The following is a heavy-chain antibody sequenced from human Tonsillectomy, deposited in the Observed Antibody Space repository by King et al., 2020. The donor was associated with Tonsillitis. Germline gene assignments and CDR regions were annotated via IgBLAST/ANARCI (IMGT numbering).Heavy chain of an antibody. J-gene: IGHJ6*02. D-gene: IGHD5/OR15-5a*01. CDR1: GYTFTSYY. CDR2: INPSGGST. V-gene: IGHV1-46*01. CDR3: ARDPVYRPHYYYHGMDV. Sequence: QLVQSGAEVKKPGASVKVSCKASGYTFTSYYMHWVRQAPGQGLEWMGIINPSGGSTSYAQKLQGRVTMTRDTSTSTVYMDLSSLRSEDTAVYYCARDPVYRPHYYYHGMDVWGQGTRVTVPS.